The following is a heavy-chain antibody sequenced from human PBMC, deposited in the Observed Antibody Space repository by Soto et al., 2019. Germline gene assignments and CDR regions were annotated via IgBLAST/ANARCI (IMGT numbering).Heavy chain of an antibody. D-gene: IGHD3-22*01. Sequence: WASVKVSCKASGGTFSSYAISWVRQAPGQGLEWMGGIIPIFGTANYAQKFRGRVTITADESTSTAYMELSSLRSEDTAVYYCARSKNYYDSSGYQTTYWYFDLWGRGTLVTVSS. CDR2: IIPIFGTA. J-gene: IGHJ2*01. CDR3: ARSKNYYDSSGYQTTYWYFDL. V-gene: IGHV1-69*13. CDR1: GGTFSSYA.